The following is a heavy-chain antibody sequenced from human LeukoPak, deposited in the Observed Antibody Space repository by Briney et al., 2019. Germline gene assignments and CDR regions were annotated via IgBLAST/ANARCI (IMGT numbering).Heavy chain of an antibody. CDR3: AKTGERDY. V-gene: IGHV3-48*03. Sequence: PGGSLRLSCAASGFAFSSYGMNWVRQAPGKGLEWVSYISSSATTIYYPDSVRGRFTISRDNADNSLYLQMNSLRGEDTAVYYCAKTGERDYWGRGTLVTVSS. CDR1: GFAFSSYG. CDR2: ISSSATTI. J-gene: IGHJ4*02. D-gene: IGHD7-27*01.